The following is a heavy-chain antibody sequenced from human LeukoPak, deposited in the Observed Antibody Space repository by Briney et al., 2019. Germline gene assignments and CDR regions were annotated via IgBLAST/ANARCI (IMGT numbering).Heavy chain of an antibody. V-gene: IGHV1-46*01. D-gene: IGHD1-26*01. CDR3: AREPGGSYFNWFDP. CDR1: GYTVTNYY. J-gene: IGHJ5*02. CDR2: VNPSSISA. Sequence: GASVKVSCKASGYTVTNYYMHWVRQAPGQGLEWMGIVNPSSISASYAQKFQGRVTMTRDTSTSTVSMELSSLRSEDTAVYYCAREPGGSYFNWFDPWGQGTLVTVSS.